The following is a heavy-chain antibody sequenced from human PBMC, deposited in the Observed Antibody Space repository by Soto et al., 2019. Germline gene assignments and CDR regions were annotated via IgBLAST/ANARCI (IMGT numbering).Heavy chain of an antibody. V-gene: IGHV3-7*01. D-gene: IGHD3-10*01. CDR2: IKTDASEK. CDR1: GLPLRSYG. CDR3: ARDSGYGSGNSVNHYLDC. Sequence: GGSRRLPWAASGLPLRSYGIGWVRQAQGKGLEWLATIKTDASEKKYVDSVKGRFTVFRDNAKNSLYLQMDSLRAEDTAVYYCARDSGYGSGNSVNHYLDCWGRGTLVTVSS. J-gene: IGHJ4*01.